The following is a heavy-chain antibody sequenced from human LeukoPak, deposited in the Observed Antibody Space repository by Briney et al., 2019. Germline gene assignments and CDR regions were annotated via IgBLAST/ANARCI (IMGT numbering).Heavy chain of an antibody. V-gene: IGHV4-34*01. CDR2: INHSGNT. CDR1: GETFSGFY. J-gene: IGHJ4*02. Sequence: PSETLSLTRAVYGETFSGFYWSWIRQSPGKGLEWIGEINHSGNTNYNPSLESRVTVSVDTSKNQFSLTMRSVTAADTAVYYCARNRETVAIDYWGRGTPVTVSS. CDR3: ARNRETVAIDY. D-gene: IGHD5-12*01.